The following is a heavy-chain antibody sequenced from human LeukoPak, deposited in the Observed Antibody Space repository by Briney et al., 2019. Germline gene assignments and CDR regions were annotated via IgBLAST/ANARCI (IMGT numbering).Heavy chain of an antibody. V-gene: IGHV4-59*01. CDR1: GGSISSYY. Sequence: SETLSLTCTVSGGSISSYYWSWIRQPPGKGLEWVGYIYYSGSTNYNPSLKSRVTISVDTSKNQFSLKLSSVTAADTAVYYCARIGHEDYYFDYWGQGTLVTVSS. CDR3: ARIGHEDYYFDY. J-gene: IGHJ4*02. CDR2: IYYSGST.